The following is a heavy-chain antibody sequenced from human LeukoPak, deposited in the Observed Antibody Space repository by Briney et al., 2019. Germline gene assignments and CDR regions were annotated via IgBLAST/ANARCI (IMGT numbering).Heavy chain of an antibody. Sequence: PSETLSLTCTVSGGSISSRYWNWIRQPAGKGLEWIGRIYTSGSTNYNPSLKSRVTMSVDTSENQFSLKLSSVTAADTAVYYCARVRSDSYYYMDVWGKGTTVTVSS. D-gene: IGHD6-19*01. CDR1: GGSISSRY. CDR3: ARVRSDSYYYMDV. CDR2: IYTSGST. J-gene: IGHJ6*03. V-gene: IGHV4-4*07.